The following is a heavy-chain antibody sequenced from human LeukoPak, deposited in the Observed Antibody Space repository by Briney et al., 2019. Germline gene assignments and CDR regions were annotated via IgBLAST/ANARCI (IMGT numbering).Heavy chain of an antibody. CDR2: INTDVTVT. V-gene: IGHV3-74*01. CDR1: GFTFSKDL. Sequence: GGSLRLSCAASGFTFSKDLMLWVRQTPGEGLGSVSRINTDVTVTTYADSVEGPFTVSRDNADNTMCLQINSVREQDTATYYCETNQWLAPPPDSWGQGTTVTVSS. D-gene: IGHD6-19*01. J-gene: IGHJ6*01. CDR3: ETNQWLAPPPDS.